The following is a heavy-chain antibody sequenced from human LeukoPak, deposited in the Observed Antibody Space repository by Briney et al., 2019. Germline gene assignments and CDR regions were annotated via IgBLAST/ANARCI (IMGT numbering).Heavy chain of an antibody. J-gene: IGHJ4*02. CDR1: GFTFSSYA. D-gene: IGHD3-9*01. CDR3: TTGTGYYDILTGYYSDY. V-gene: IGHV3-15*01. CDR2: IKSKTDGGTT. Sequence: PGGSLRLSCAASGFTFSSYAMSWVRQAPGKGLEWVGRIKSKTDGGTTDYAAPVKGRFTISRDDSKNTLYLQMNSLKTEDTAVYYCTTGTGYYDILTGYYSDYWGQGTLVTVSS.